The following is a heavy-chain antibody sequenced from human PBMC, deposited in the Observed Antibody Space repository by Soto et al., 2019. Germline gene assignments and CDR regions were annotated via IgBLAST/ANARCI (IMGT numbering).Heavy chain of an antibody. CDR2: IYYSGST. J-gene: IGHJ5*02. CDR3: ARLNRYCSSTSCYTGVYNWFDP. CDR1: GGSISSGGYY. Sequence: KTSETLSLTCTVSGGSISSGGYYWSWIRQHPGKGLEWIGYIYYSGSTYYNPSLKSRVTISVDTSKNQFSLKLSSVTAADTAVYYCARLNRYCSSTSCYTGVYNWFDPWGQGTLVTVSS. V-gene: IGHV4-31*03. D-gene: IGHD2-2*02.